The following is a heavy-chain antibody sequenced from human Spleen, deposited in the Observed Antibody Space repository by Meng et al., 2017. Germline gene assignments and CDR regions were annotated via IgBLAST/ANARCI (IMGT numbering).Heavy chain of an antibody. D-gene: IGHD1-26*01. CDR1: RFTFSRYW. CDR3: ARAVGATLLYY. Sequence: GESLKISCAASRFTFSRYWMSWVRQAPGKGLKWVANIKEDGSEKNYVDSVKGRFTISRDNAKNSLFLQMNSLRAEDTAVYYCARAVGATLLYYWGQGTQVTVSS. J-gene: IGHJ4*01. CDR2: IKEDGSEK. V-gene: IGHV3-7*01.